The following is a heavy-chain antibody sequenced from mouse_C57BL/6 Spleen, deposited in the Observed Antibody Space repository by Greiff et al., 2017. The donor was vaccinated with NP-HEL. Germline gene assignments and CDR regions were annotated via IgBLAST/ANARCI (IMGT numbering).Heavy chain of an antibody. J-gene: IGHJ2*01. V-gene: IGHV14-3*01. Sequence: EVQLQQSVAELVRPGASVKLSCTASGFNIKNTYMHWVKQRPEQGLEWIGRIDPANGNTKYAPKFQGKATITADTSSNTAYLQLSSLTSEDTAIYYCARGALYYGNYGKDYFDDWGQGTTLTVSS. CDR2: IDPANGNT. CDR3: ARGALYYGNYGKDYFDD. CDR1: GFNIKNTY. D-gene: IGHD2-1*01.